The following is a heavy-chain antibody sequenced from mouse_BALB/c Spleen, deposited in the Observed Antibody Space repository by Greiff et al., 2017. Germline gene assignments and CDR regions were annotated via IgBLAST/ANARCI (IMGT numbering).Heavy chain of an antibody. Sequence: VQLQQSGAELVRPGSSVKISCKASGYAFSSYWMNGVKQRPGQGLEWIGQIYPGDGDTNYNGKFKGKATLTADKSSSTAYMQLSSLTSEDSAVYFCARHDGYSPYYAMDYWGQGTSVTVSS. CDR1: GYAFSSYW. CDR3: ARHDGYSPYYAMDY. V-gene: IGHV1-80*01. D-gene: IGHD2-3*01. CDR2: IYPGDGDT. J-gene: IGHJ4*01.